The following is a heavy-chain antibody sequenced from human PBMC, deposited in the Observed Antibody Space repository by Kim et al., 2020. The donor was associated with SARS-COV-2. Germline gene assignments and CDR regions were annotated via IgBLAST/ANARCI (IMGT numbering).Heavy chain of an antibody. D-gene: IGHD1-26*01. CDR2: ISGSGEST. V-gene: IGHV3-23*01. CDR1: GFTFRNYA. J-gene: IGHJ4*01. Sequence: GGSLRLSCAASGFTFRNYAMNWVRQAPGKGLEWVSAISGSGESTYYADSVKGRFTISRDNSQNTLYLQMNSLRAEDTAIYYCAKDPGEFLGTTLGGYWGHGTLGTVSA. CDR3: AKDPGEFLGTTLGGY.